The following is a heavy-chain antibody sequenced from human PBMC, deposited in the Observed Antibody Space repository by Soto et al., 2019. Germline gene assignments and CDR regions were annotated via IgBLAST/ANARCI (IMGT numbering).Heavy chain of an antibody. V-gene: IGHV1-69*01. J-gene: IGHJ6*02. D-gene: IGHD3-3*01. CDR2: IVPAFGTP. Sequence: QVQLVQSGAEVKKPGSSVKVSCRASGGTFSNYAISWVRQAPGQGHEWMGGIVPAFGTPNYAQNLQGRITITADDSTTTVYMDLSSLRSEDTAVYYCARGATIFGVAAYSYYEMEVWGPGTTVTVSS. CDR3: ARGATIFGVAAYSYYEMEV. CDR1: GGTFSNYA.